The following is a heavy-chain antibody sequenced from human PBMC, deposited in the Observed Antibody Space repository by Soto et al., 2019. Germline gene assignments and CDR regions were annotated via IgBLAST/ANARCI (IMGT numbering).Heavy chain of an antibody. D-gene: IGHD2-21*01. CDR1: GDSATTGSYY. J-gene: IGHJ5*02. CDR2: IYYSGTT. CDR3: ARDSGDHFAGIPSRNFDA. Sequence: SETLALTCTVSGDSATTGSYYWSWIRQPPGKGLEWIGHIYYSGTTTRYNPSVDSRVTILLDRSKNQFSLSLTSVTAADTAVYYCARDSGDHFAGIPSRNFDAWGQVALVTLST. V-gene: IGHV4-61*01.